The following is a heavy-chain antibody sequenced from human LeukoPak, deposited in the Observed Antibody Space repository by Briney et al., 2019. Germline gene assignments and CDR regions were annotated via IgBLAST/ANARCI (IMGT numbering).Heavy chain of an antibody. V-gene: IGHV3-53*01. Sequence: GGSLRLSCAASGFTVSSNYMSWVRQAPGKGLEWVSVIYSGGSTYYADSVKGRFTISRDNAKNSLYLQMNSLRAEDTAVYYCAELGITMIGGVWGKGTTVSISS. CDR3: AELGITMIGGV. CDR1: GFTVSSNY. J-gene: IGHJ6*04. CDR2: IYSGGST. D-gene: IGHD3-10*02.